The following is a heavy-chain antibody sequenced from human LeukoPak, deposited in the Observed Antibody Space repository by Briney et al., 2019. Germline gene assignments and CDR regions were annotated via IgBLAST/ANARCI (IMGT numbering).Heavy chain of an antibody. CDR3: ARRAPRYFDLSPFDY. CDR2: IYTSGST. D-gene: IGHD3-9*01. J-gene: IGHJ4*02. V-gene: IGHV4-4*07. Sequence: SETLSLTCTVSGGSISSYYWSWIRQPAGKGLEWIGRIYTSGSTNYNPSLKSRVTMSVDTSKNQFSLKLSSVTAADTAVYYCARRAPRYFDLSPFDYWGQGTLVTVSS. CDR1: GGSISSYY.